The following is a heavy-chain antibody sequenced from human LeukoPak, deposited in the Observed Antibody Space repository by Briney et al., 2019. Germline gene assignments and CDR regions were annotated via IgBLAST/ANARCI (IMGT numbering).Heavy chain of an antibody. J-gene: IGHJ4*02. CDR1: GYTFTGYY. D-gene: IGHD5-18*01. V-gene: IGHV1-46*01. Sequence: ASVKVSCKTSGYTFTGYYMHWVRQAPGQGLEWMGIINPSGGSTSYAQKFQGRVTMTRDMSTSTVYMELSSLRSEDTAVYYCARGLARTSMVTRGGVRFDYWGQGTLVTVSS. CDR2: INPSGGST. CDR3: ARGLARTSMVTRGGVRFDY.